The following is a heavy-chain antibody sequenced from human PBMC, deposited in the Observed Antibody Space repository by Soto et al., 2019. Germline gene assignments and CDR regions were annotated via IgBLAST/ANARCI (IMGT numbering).Heavy chain of an antibody. J-gene: IGHJ4*02. CDR3: ARRATVTTTRYYDSSGYSH. CDR1: GGSISSSSYY. V-gene: IGHV4-39*01. CDR2: IYYSGST. Sequence: SETLSLTCTVSGGSISSSSYYWGWIRQPPGKGLEWIGSIYYSGSTYYNPSLKSRVTISVDTSKNQFSLKLSSVTAADTAVYYCARRATVTTTRYYDSSGYSHWGQGTLVTVSS. D-gene: IGHD3-22*01.